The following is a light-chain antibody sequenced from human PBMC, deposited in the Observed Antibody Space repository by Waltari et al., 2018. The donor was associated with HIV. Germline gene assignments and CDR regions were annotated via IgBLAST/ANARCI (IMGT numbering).Light chain of an antibody. CDR2: DAS. CDR3: QQRSNPLT. Sequence: EIVLTQSPATLSLSPGERATLPCRASQSVSSYLAWYQQKPGQAPRLLIYDASTRATGIPARFSGSGSGTDFTLTISSLEPEDFAVYYCQQRSNPLTFGQGTRLEIK. J-gene: IGKJ5*01. V-gene: IGKV3-11*01. CDR1: QSVSSY.